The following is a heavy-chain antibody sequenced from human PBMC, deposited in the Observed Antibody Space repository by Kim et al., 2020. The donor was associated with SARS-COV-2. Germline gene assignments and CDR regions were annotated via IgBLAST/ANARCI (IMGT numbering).Heavy chain of an antibody. Sequence: GGSLRLSCAASGFTLSTYDMSWVRQAPGKGLEWVSTIGASTAGTFYAESVRGRFTISRDNSKNTLYLQMNTLRAEDTALYYCVKRDSHYYFDYLSQGTLV. CDR2: IGASTAGT. J-gene: IGHJ4*02. CDR3: VKRDSHYYFDY. D-gene: IGHD4-4*01. V-gene: IGHV3-23*01. CDR1: GFTLSTYD.